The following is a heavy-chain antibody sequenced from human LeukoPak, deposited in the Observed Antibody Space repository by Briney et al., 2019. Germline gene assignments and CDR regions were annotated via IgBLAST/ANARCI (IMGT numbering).Heavy chain of an antibody. CDR3: AKPGPYCGGDCYSPYYYYYMDV. D-gene: IGHD2-21*02. J-gene: IGHJ6*03. CDR1: GFTFSSYA. Sequence: PGGSLRLSCAASGFTFSSYAMSWVRQAPGKGLEWVSAISGSGGSTYYADSVKGRFTISRDNSKNTLYLQMNSLRAEDTAVYYCAKPGPYCGGDCYSPYYYYYMDVWGKGTTVTVSS. V-gene: IGHV3-23*01. CDR2: ISGSGGST.